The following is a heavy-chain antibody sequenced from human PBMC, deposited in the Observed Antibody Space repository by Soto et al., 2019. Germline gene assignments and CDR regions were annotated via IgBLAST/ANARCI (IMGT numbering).Heavy chain of an antibody. V-gene: IGHV1-46*01. CDR1: GYTFINYH. D-gene: IGHD6-19*01. Sequence: QVQVVQSGAEVKKPGASVKVSCKTSGYTFINYHVHWVRQAPGQGLEWMGAINPNGGSTTYAQHLQGRITMTSEAYTSTVYMALSSLRSDDTAVYYCALPKNTLGWYNFWGQGSLVTVS. CDR3: ALPKNTLGWYNF. CDR2: INPNGGST. J-gene: IGHJ4*02.